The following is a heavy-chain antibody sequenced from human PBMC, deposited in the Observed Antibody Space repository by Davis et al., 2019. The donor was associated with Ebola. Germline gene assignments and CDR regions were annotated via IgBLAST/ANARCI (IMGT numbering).Heavy chain of an antibody. CDR2: INTNTGNP. CDR1: GYTFTSYG. Sequence: ASVKVSCKASGYTFTSYGISWVRQAPGQGLEWMGWINTNTGNPTYAQGFTGRFVFSLDTSVSTAYLQISSLKAEDTAVYYCARPKTDSSGLSGYYYGMDVWGKGTTVTVSS. D-gene: IGHD3-22*01. J-gene: IGHJ6*04. CDR3: ARPKTDSSGLSGYYYGMDV. V-gene: IGHV7-4-1*02.